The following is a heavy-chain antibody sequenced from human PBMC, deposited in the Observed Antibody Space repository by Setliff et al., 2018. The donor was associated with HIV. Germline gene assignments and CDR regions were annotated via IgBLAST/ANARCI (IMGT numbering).Heavy chain of an antibody. J-gene: IGHJ4*02. V-gene: IGHV1-8*01. CDR2: MNPESGNT. CDR3: ARDSSTGWFSADY. D-gene: IGHD6-19*01. Sequence: ASVKVSCKASGYTFTSYDINWVRQATGQGLEWMGWMNPESGNTGYAQKFQGGVTMTRNTSISTAYMELSSLRSEDTAVCYCARDSSTGWFSADYWGQGTLVTVSS. CDR1: GYTFTSYD.